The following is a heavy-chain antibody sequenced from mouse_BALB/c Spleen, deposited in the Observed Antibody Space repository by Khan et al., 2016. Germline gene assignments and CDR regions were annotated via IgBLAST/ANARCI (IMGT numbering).Heavy chain of an antibody. J-gene: IGHJ3*01. CDR1: GFTFSSYA. D-gene: IGHD2-3*01. Sequence: ELVESGGGLVKPGGSLKLSCAASGFTFSSYAMSWVRQTPEKRLEWVATISSGGSYTYYPDSVKGRFTISRDNAKNTLYLQMSSLRSEDTAMYYCARQMEYWGQGTLVTVSA. CDR2: ISSGGSYT. V-gene: IGHV5-9-3*01. CDR3: ARQMEY.